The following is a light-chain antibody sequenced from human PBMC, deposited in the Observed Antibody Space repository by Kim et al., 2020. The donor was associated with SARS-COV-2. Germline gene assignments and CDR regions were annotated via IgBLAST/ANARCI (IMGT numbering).Light chain of an antibody. CDR2: DAS. CDR1: QSVSSY. CDR3: QQRSNWLGT. V-gene: IGKV3-11*01. J-gene: IGKJ1*01. Sequence: EIVLTQSPATLSLSPGERATLSCRASQSVSSYLAWYQQKPGQAPRLLIYDASNRATGIPARFSGSGSGTDFTLTISSLEPEDFAVYYCQQRSNWLGTFGQGTK.